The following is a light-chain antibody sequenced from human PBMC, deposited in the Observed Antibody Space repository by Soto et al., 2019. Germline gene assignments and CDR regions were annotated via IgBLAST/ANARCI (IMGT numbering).Light chain of an antibody. J-gene: IGKJ1*01. Sequence: IVWTQSPGTLSLSPGERATLSCRASQSVSSSYLAWYQQKPGQAPRLLSYGASSRATGIPDRFSGSGSGTDFTLTISRLEPEDFAVYYCQQYGSSPWAFGQGTKVDIK. CDR3: QQYGSSPWA. V-gene: IGKV3-20*01. CDR2: GAS. CDR1: QSVSSSY.